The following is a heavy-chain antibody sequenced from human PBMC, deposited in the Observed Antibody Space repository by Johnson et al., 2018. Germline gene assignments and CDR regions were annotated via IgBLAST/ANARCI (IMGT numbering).Heavy chain of an antibody. V-gene: IGHV3-30*18. J-gene: IGHJ3*02. CDR2: ISFDGVNQ. D-gene: IGHD5-24*01. CDR3: TKVQQTPTIRSRDAFDI. CDR1: GFSFSDYA. Sequence: QVQLVQSGGGLVYPGGSLRLSCAASGFSFSDYAMHWVRLAPGKGLEWVAVISFDGVNQYYADSVKGRFTISRDNSKNTLFLQMTSLRADDMAVYYCTKVQQTPTIRSRDAFDIWGQGTMVTVSS.